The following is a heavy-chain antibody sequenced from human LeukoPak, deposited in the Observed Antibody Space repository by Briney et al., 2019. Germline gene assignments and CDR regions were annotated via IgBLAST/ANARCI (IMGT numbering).Heavy chain of an antibody. CDR1: GFTFSNYA. V-gene: IGHV3-23*01. Sequence: GGSLRLSCAASGFTFSNYAMSWVRQAPGKGLEWVSAISGSGGTTNYADSVKGRFTISRDNAKNSLYLQMDSLRAEDTAVYYCARDRAISYWGQGTLDSLSS. J-gene: IGHJ4*02. CDR3: ARDRAISY. CDR2: ISGSGGTT.